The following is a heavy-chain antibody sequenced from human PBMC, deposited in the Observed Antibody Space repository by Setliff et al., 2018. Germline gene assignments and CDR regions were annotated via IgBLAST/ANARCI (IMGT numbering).Heavy chain of an antibody. CDR1: GDSMNDNH. CDR3: ARGINSVSWTPKY. Sequence: TSETLSLTCNVSGDSMNDNHWTWIRQPPGKGLEWIGYIYTSGGTNYNPSLKSRVTISLDMSKNQFSLTLRSVTAADTAMYYCARGINSVSWTPKYWGRGTLVTVSS. CDR2: IYTSGGT. J-gene: IGHJ4*02. D-gene: IGHD6-13*01. V-gene: IGHV4-4*08.